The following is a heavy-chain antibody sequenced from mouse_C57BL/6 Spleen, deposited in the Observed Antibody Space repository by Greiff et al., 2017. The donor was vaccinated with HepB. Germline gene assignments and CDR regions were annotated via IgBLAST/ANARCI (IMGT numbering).Heavy chain of an antibody. Sequence: DVQLQESGGGLVKPGGSLKLSCAASGFTFSSYAMSWVRQTPEKRLEWVATISDGGSYTYYPDNVKGRFTISRDNAKNNLYLQMSHLKSEDTAMYYCAGYDGYFLFAYWGQGTLVTVSA. V-gene: IGHV5-4*01. CDR3: AGYDGYFLFAY. CDR2: ISDGGSYT. D-gene: IGHD2-3*01. CDR1: GFTFSSYA. J-gene: IGHJ3*01.